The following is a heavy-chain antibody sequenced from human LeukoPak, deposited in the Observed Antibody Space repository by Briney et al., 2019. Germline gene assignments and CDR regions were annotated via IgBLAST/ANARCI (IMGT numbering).Heavy chain of an antibody. D-gene: IGHD3-10*01. Sequence: SETLSLTCTVSGGSISSSSYYWGWIRQPPGKGLEWIGSIYYSGSSYYNPSLKSRVTISVDTSKNQFSLKLSSVTAADTAVYYCARGNPGSATLYYYYYMDVWGKGTTVTVSS. CDR2: IYYSGSS. CDR1: GGSISSSSYY. V-gene: IGHV4-39*07. CDR3: ARGNPGSATLYYYYYMDV. J-gene: IGHJ6*03.